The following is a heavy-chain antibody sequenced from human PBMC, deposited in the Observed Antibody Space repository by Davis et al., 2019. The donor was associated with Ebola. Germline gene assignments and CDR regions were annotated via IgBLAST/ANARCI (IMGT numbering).Heavy chain of an antibody. V-gene: IGHV4-59*12. D-gene: IGHD6-19*01. J-gene: IGHJ6*04. CDR3: ARDRSTVAVAGYYYYYYGMDV. Sequence: SETLSLTCTVSGGSISSYYWSWIRQPPGKGLEWIGEIYHSGSTNYNPSLKSRVTISVDKSKNQFSLKLSSVTAADTAVYYCARDRSTVAVAGYYYYYYGMDVWGKGTTVTVSS. CDR2: IYHSGST. CDR1: GGSISSYY.